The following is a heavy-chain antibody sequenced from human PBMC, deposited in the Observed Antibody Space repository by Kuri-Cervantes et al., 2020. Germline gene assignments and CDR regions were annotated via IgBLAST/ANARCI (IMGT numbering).Heavy chain of an antibody. V-gene: IGHV1-69*04. CDR1: GYTFTSYG. CDR3: ARATQSYSSGWYKDLDY. Sequence: SVKVSCKASGYTFTSYGISWVRQAPGQGLEWMGRIIPILGIANYAQKFQGRVTITADKSTSTAYMELSSLRSEDTAVYYCARATQSYSSGWYKDLDYWGQGTLVTVSS. D-gene: IGHD6-19*01. CDR2: IIPILGIA. J-gene: IGHJ4*02.